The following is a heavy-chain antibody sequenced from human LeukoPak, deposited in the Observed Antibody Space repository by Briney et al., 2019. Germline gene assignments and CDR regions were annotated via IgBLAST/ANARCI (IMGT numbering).Heavy chain of an antibody. J-gene: IGHJ4*02. Sequence: SETLSLTCTVSDGSISSSSYYWSWIRQPAGKGLEWIGRIYTSGSTNYNPSLKSRVTISVDTSKNQFSLELSSVTAADTAVYYCARLASLYDSSGYYWGDYWGQGTLVTVSS. CDR3: ARLASLYDSSGYYWGDY. V-gene: IGHV4-61*02. D-gene: IGHD3-22*01. CDR1: DGSISSSSYY. CDR2: IYTSGST.